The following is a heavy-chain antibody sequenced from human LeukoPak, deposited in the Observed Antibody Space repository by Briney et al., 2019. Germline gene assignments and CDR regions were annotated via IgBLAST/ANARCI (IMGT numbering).Heavy chain of an antibody. V-gene: IGHV3-7*03. CDR2: IKQDGSKK. Sequence: GGSLRLSCVASGFPFSSYWMTWVRQAPGKGLEWVANIKQDGSKKSYVDSVKGRVTISRDNPKNTVFLLLNSLRAEDTAVYYCARGGAVSAGMKEYYFDYWGQGTRVTVSS. J-gene: IGHJ4*02. CDR1: GFPFSSYW. CDR3: ARGGAVSAGMKEYYFDY. D-gene: IGHD2-2*01.